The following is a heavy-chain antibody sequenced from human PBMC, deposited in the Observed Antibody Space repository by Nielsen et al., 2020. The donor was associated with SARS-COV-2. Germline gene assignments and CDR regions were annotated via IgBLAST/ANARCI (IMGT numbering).Heavy chain of an antibody. J-gene: IGHJ4*02. V-gene: IGHV3-9*01. CDR2: ISWNSGSI. Sequence: SLKISCAASGFTFDDYAMHWVRQAPGKGLEWVSGISWNSGSIGYADSVKGRFTISRDNAKNSLFLQMNSLRAEDTAVYYCARGLGDVADYWGQGALVTVSS. D-gene: IGHD3-16*01. CDR3: ARGLGDVADY. CDR1: GFTFDDYA.